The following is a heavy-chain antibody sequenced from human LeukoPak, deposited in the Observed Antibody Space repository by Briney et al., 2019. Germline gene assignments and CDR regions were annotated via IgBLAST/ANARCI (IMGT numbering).Heavy chain of an antibody. CDR3: AKDQTRGYSYGGIDGY. J-gene: IGHJ4*02. Sequence: PGGSLRLSCAASGFTFSSYCIQSVRQVPGKGLVWVSRINSDGSSASHADSVKGRFTISRDNSKNTLYLQMNSLRAEDTAVYYCAKDQTRGYSYGGIDGYWGQGTLVTVSS. CDR2: INSDGSSA. CDR1: GFTFSSYC. V-gene: IGHV3-74*01. D-gene: IGHD5-18*01.